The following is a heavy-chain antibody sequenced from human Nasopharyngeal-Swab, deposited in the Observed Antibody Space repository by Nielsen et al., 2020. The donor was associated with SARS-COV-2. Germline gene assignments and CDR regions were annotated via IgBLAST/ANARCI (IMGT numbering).Heavy chain of an antibody. CDR2: IYSGGGT. Sequence: GESLKISCAASGFSFSTYAMSWVRQAPGKGLEWVSVIYSGGGTEYADSVKGRFTISRDNPKNTVYLQMRRLRDDDTAVYYCARDHPPIEVAGTNYFDHWGQGTLVTVSS. D-gene: IGHD6-13*01. CDR1: GFSFSTYA. J-gene: IGHJ4*02. CDR3: ARDHPPIEVAGTNYFDH. V-gene: IGHV3-66*01.